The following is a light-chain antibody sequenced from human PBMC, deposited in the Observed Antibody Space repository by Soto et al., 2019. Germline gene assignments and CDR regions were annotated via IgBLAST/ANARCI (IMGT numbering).Light chain of an antibody. CDR3: QQYNNFPWT. CDR1: QSINHW. CDR2: RAS. J-gene: IGKJ1*01. Sequence: DIQMTQSPSTLSASVGDRVTIPCRASQSINHWLAWYQQKPGKVPKLLIFRASSLQGGVPSRFSGSESGTEFTLTISSLQPDDFATYYCQQYNNFPWTFGQGTKVEIK. V-gene: IGKV1-5*03.